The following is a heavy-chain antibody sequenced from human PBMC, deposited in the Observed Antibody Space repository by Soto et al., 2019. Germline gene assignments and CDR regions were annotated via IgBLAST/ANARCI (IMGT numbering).Heavy chain of an antibody. CDR3: AREPLD. CDR2: IYYSGST. V-gene: IGHV4-31*03. J-gene: IGHJ4*02. CDR1: GGSISRGGYY. Sequence: QVQLQESGPGLVKPSQTLSLTCTVSGGSISRGGYYWSWIRQHPGKGLEWIGNIYYSGSTYYNPSXKSRXXISVXXXXXXFSLXXSXXXXXXXAVYXXAREPLDWGQGTLVTVSS.